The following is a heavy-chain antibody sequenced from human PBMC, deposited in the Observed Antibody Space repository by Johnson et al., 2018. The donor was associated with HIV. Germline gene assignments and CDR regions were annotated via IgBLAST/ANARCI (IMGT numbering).Heavy chain of an antibody. Sequence: EVQVVESGGGLVQPGGSLRLSCAASGFTVSSYYMTWVRQAPGKGLEWVSVLFSGGTTYYADSVKGRFTISRDNSKNTLYLQMNSLRVDDTAVYYCAKGPAAVFGLVADIWGQGTKVTVSS. CDR3: AKGPAAVFGLVADI. J-gene: IGHJ3*02. V-gene: IGHV3-66*01. CDR1: GFTVSSYY. D-gene: IGHD3/OR15-3a*01. CDR2: LFSGGTT.